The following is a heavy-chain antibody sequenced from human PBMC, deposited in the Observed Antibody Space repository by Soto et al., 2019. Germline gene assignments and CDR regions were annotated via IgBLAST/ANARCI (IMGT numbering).Heavy chain of an antibody. CDR1: GFTFSSYW. CDR2: IKQDGSEK. Sequence: AGGSLRLSCAASGFTFSSYWMSWVRQAPGKGLEWVANIKQDGSEKYYVDSVKGRFTISRDNAKNSVYLQMNSLRAEDTAVYYCRGTHSSSQFVDYWGQGTLVTVSS. V-gene: IGHV3-7*03. D-gene: IGHD6-13*01. CDR3: RGTHSSSQFVDY. J-gene: IGHJ4*02.